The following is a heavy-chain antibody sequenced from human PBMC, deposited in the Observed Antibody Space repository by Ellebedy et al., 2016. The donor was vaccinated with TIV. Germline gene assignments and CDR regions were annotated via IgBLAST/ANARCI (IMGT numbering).Heavy chain of an antibody. Sequence: ASVKVSCKASGYTFTTYYIHWVRQAPAQGLEWVGTLNPSTGGTSYAQKFQGRVTLTRDTSTSTAYMELSSLRSDDTAVYYCVRGPYGGISVWYFDVWGRGTLVTVSS. CDR3: VRGPYGGISVWYFDV. V-gene: IGHV1-46*01. D-gene: IGHD4-23*01. CDR1: GYTFTTYY. CDR2: LNPSTGGT. J-gene: IGHJ2*01.